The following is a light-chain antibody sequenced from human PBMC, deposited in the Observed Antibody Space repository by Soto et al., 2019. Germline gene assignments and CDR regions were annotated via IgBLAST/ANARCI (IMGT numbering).Light chain of an antibody. J-gene: IGLJ2*01. Sequence: QAVVTQPPSVSGAPGQRVTISCTGSSSNIGAGYDVHWYQQFPGTAPKLLLSGSTNRPSGVPDRFSGSKSGTSASLAIAGLQTEDEADYYCQSYDSSLSAVVFGGGTKLTVL. CDR1: SSNIGAGYD. CDR2: GST. CDR3: QSYDSSLSAVV. V-gene: IGLV1-40*01.